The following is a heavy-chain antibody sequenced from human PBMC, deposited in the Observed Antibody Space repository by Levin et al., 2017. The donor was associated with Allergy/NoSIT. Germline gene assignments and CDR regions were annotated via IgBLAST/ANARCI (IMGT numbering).Heavy chain of an antibody. D-gene: IGHD3-16*02. CDR3: AAHSGSYPYYFDY. CDR2: INHSGST. V-gene: IGHV4-34*01. CDR1: GGSFSGYY. Sequence: SETLSLTCAVYGGSFSGYYWSWIRQPPGKGLEWIGEINHSGSTNYNPSLKSRVTISVDTSKNQFSLKLSSVTAADTAVYYCAAHSGSYPYYFDYWGQGTLVTVSS. J-gene: IGHJ4*02.